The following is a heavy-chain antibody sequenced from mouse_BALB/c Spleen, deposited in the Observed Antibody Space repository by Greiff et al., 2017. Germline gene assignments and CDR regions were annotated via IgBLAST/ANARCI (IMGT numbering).Heavy chain of an antibody. CDR2: IWSGGST. V-gene: IGHV2-2*02. Sequence: VKVVESGPGLVQPSQSLSITCTVSGFSLTSYGVHWVRQSPGKGLEWLGVIWSGGSTDYNAAFISRLSISKDNSKSQVFFKMNSLQANDTAIYYCARRYGFHAMDYWGQGTSVTVSS. CDR3: ARRYGFHAMDY. D-gene: IGHD2-10*02. J-gene: IGHJ4*01. CDR1: GFSLTSYG.